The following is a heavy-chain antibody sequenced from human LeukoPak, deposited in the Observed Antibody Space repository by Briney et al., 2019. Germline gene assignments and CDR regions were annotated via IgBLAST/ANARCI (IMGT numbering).Heavy chain of an antibody. D-gene: IGHD6-6*01. J-gene: IGHJ6*03. CDR1: GFTFSSYG. Sequence: GGSLRLSGAASGFTFSSYGMHWVRQAPGKGLEWVAFIRYDGSNKYYADSVKGRFTISRDNSKNTLYLQMNSLRAEDTAVYYCAKGDEAARPYYYYYYMDVWGKGTTVTVSS. CDR2: IRYDGSNK. V-gene: IGHV3-30*02. CDR3: AKGDEAARPYYYYYYMDV.